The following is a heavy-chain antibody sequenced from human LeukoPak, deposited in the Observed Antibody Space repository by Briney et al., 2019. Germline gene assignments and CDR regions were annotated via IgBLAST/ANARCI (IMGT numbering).Heavy chain of an antibody. CDR2: IYSGGST. D-gene: IGHD3-10*01. J-gene: IGHJ4*02. CDR3: ATGERMVRGDGVDY. Sequence: GGSLRLSCAASGFTVGSNYMSWVRQAPGKGLEWVSVIYSGGSTYYADSVKGRFTISRDNSKNTLYLQMNSLRAEDTAVYFCATGERMVRGDGVDYWGQGTLVTVSS. CDR1: GFTVGSNY. V-gene: IGHV3-66*01.